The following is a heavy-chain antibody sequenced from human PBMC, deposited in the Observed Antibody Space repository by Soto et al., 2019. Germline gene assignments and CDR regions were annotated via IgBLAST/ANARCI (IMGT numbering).Heavy chain of an antibody. J-gene: IGHJ3*01. V-gene: IGHV3-23*01. D-gene: IGHD3-16*01. Sequence: PGGSLRLSCAGSGFTFNRNAMSWVRQAPGKGLEWVSGITGNSAFTYYADSVKGRFIISRDNSKNTLYLQINTLRVEDTAVYYCAKNRDYDYDASDVWGQGTVVTVSS. CDR3: AKNRDYDYDASDV. CDR1: GFTFNRNA. CDR2: ITGNSAFT.